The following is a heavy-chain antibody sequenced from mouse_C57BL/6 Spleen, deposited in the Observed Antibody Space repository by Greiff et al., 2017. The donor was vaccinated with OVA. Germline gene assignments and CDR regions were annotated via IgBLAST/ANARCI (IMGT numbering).Heavy chain of an antibody. CDR2: IDPENGDT. J-gene: IGHJ3*01. D-gene: IGHD4-1*01. CDR3: TTRTGSAWFAY. Sequence: EVQLQQSGAELVRPGASVKLSCTASGFNIKDDYMHWVKQRPEQGLEWIGWIDPENGDTEYASKFQGKATITADTSSNTAYLQLSSLTSEDTAVYYCTTRTGSAWFAYWGQGTLVTVSA. V-gene: IGHV14-4*01. CDR1: GFNIKDDY.